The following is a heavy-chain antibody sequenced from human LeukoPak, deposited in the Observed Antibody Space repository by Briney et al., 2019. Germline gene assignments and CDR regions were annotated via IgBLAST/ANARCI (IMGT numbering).Heavy chain of an antibody. CDR2: IKEDGTEK. Sequence: PGGSLRLSCAASGFTFSDFWMTWVRQTPGKGLEWVANIKEDGTEKNLVDSVKGRFTISRDNTKNLLFLEMNNLRGDDTAIYYCVRESRPGGAMGLYHNLDYWGQGTPVAVSS. CDR1: GFTFSDFW. D-gene: IGHD1-1*01. V-gene: IGHV3-7*01. CDR3: VRESRPGGAMGLYHNLDY. J-gene: IGHJ4*02.